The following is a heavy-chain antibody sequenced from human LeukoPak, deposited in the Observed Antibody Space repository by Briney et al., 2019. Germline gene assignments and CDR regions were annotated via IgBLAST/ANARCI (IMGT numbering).Heavy chain of an antibody. V-gene: IGHV3-7*01. D-gene: IGHD6-19*01. Sequence: GGSLRLSCAASGFTFSSYWMSWVRQAPGKGLEWVANIKQDGSEKYYVDSVKGRFTTSRDNAKNSLYLQMNSLRAEDTAVYYCARGQWLVTSPFDIWGQGTMVTVSS. J-gene: IGHJ3*02. CDR2: IKQDGSEK. CDR1: GFTFSSYW. CDR3: ARGQWLVTSPFDI.